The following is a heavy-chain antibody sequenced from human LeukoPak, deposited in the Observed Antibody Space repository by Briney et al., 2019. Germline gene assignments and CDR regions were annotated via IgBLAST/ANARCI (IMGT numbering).Heavy chain of an antibody. J-gene: IGHJ4*02. V-gene: IGHV5-51*01. CDR1: GYSFSIYW. CDR3: ARLSAAGSTIDY. D-gene: IGHD6-13*01. CDR2: IYSGDFDT. Sequence: GESLKISCKGSGYSFSIYWIGWVRQMPGKGLEWMGIIYSGDFDTRYSPSFQGQVTISADKSISTAYLQWSSLKASDTAMYYCARLSAAGSTIDYWGRGTLVTVSS.